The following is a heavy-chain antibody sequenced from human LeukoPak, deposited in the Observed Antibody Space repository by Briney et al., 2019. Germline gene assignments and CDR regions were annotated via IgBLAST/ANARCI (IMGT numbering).Heavy chain of an antibody. Sequence: PSETLSLTCTVSGGSISSYYWSWIRQPPGKGLEWIGYIYYSGSNNYNPSLKSRVTISVDTSKNQFSLKLSSVTAADTAVYYCARMTTVTYFDYWGQGTMVTVPS. CDR2: IYYSGSN. V-gene: IGHV4-59*01. D-gene: IGHD4-17*01. CDR3: ARMTTVTYFDY. J-gene: IGHJ4*02. CDR1: GGSISSYY.